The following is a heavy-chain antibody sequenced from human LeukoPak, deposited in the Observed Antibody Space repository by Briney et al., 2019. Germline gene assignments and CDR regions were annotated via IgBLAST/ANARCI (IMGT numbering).Heavy chain of an antibody. CDR1: GFTFSSYA. J-gene: IGHJ4*02. D-gene: IGHD2-2*01. Sequence: GGSLRLSCAASGFTFSSYAMSWVRQAPGKGLEWVSSISSSSSYIYYADSVKGRFTISRDNAKNSLYLQMSSLRAEDTAVYYCARELAAAADYWGQGTLVTVSS. CDR3: ARELAAAADY. CDR2: ISSSSSYI. V-gene: IGHV3-21*01.